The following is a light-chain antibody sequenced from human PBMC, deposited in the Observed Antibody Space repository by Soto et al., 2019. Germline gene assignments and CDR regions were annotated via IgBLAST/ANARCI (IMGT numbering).Light chain of an antibody. J-gene: IGKJ2*01. CDR1: QTIAGSF. CDR2: GSS. Sequence: ENVLTQSPDTLSLSPGERATLSCRASQTIAGSFLAWYQQKPGQAPRLLIYGSSSRASGIPDRFSGSGSGTDLTLTISRLEPEDFAIYYCQQYSSSPYNFGQGTKLEIK. V-gene: IGKV3-20*01. CDR3: QQYSSSPYN.